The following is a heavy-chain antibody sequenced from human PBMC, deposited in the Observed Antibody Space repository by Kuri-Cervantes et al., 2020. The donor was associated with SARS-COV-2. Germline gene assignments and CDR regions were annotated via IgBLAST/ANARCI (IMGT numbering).Heavy chain of an antibody. CDR2: IYYSGST. CDR3: ARLSDSSSWYCDY. D-gene: IGHD6-13*01. J-gene: IGHJ4*02. Sequence: GSLRLSCTVSGDSISSSRYYWGWIRQPPGKGLEWIGSIYYSGSTYYNPSLKSRVTISVDTSKNQFSLKLSSVTAADTAVYYCARLSDSSSWYCDYWGQGTLVTVSS. CDR1: GDSISSSRYY. V-gene: IGHV4-39*01.